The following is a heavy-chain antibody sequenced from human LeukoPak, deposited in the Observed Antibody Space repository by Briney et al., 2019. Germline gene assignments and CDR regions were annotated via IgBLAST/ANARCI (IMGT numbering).Heavy chain of an antibody. V-gene: IGHV4-59*01. CDR1: GGSISSCY. CDR3: AREGAKNDYGDPLYFQH. Sequence: SETLSLTCTVSGGSISSCYWSWIRQPPGKGLEWIGYIYYSGSTNYSPSLKSRVTISVDTSKNQFSLKLSSVTAADTAVYYCAREGAKNDYGDPLYFQHWGQGTLVTVSS. J-gene: IGHJ1*01. D-gene: IGHD4-17*01. CDR2: IYYSGST.